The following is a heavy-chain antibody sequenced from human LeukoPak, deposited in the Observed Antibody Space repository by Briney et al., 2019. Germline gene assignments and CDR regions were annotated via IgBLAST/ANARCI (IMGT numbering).Heavy chain of an antibody. V-gene: IGHV4-59*13. Sequence: PSETLSLTCTVSGGSISSYYWSWIRQPPGKGLEWIGYIYYTESTNCNPSLKSRVTISVDTSKNQFSLKLSSVTAADTAVYYCARGSITMVRGVKTGWFDPWGQGTLVTVSS. D-gene: IGHD3-10*01. CDR3: ARGSITMVRGVKTGWFDP. J-gene: IGHJ5*02. CDR1: GGSISSYY. CDR2: IYYTEST.